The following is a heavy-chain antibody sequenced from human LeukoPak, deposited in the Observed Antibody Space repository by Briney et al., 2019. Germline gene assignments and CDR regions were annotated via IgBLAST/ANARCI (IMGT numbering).Heavy chain of an antibody. D-gene: IGHD6-19*01. CDR3: DGGTGWVSNLG. CDR1: GFSFSNYW. J-gene: IGHJ4*02. V-gene: IGHV3-7*03. Sequence: QPGGSLRLSCAASGFSFSNYWMHWVRQPPGKGLEWVANIKQDGSEKYYVDSVKGRFTISRNNVKNSLYLQMNSLRAEDTGVYYCDGGTGWVSNLGGGQGTLVIVSS. CDR2: IKQDGSEK.